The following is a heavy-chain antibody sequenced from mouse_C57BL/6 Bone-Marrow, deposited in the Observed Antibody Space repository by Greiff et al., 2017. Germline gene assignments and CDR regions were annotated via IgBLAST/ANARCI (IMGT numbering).Heavy chain of an antibody. V-gene: IGHV14-4*01. J-gene: IGHJ3*01. CDR1: GFNIKDDY. CDR3: TTDYGSSYPAWFAY. D-gene: IGHD1-1*01. Sequence: VQLQQSGAELVRPGASVKLSCTASGFNIKDDYMHWVKQRPEQGLEWIGWIDPENGDTEYASKFQGKATITADTSSNTAYLQLSNLTSEDTAVYDCTTDYGSSYPAWFAYWGQGTLVTVSA. CDR2: IDPENGDT.